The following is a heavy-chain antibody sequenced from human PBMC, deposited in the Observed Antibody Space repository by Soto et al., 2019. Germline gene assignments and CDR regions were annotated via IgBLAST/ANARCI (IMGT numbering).Heavy chain of an antibody. CDR2: ISYDGSNK. CDR3: AKDAADVLRFLEW. D-gene: IGHD3-3*01. J-gene: IGHJ4*02. V-gene: IGHV3-30*18. CDR1: GFTFSSYG. Sequence: GGSLRLSCAASGFTFSSYGMHWVRQAPGKGLEWVAVISYDGSNKYYADSVKGRFTISRDNSKNTLYLQMNSLRAEDTAVYYCAKDAADVLRFLEWWGQGTLVTVSS.